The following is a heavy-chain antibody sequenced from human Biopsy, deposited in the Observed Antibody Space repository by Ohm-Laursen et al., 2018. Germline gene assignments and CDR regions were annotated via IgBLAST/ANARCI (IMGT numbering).Heavy chain of an antibody. V-gene: IGHV1-24*01. CDR3: AADINVWNVNY. J-gene: IGHJ4*02. CDR2: FAPENGKT. D-gene: IGHD1-1*01. Sequence: ASVKVSCKVSGYTLTALSMHWVRQAPGRGLQWMGGFAPENGKTIYAQKFQGRITMTEDTSTDTAYMELSSLRSEDTAVYYCAADINVWNVNYWGQGTQVTVSS. CDR1: GYTLTALS.